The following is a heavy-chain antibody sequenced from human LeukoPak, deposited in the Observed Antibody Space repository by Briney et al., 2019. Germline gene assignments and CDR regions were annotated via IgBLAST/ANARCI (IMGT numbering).Heavy chain of an antibody. J-gene: IGHJ2*01. CDR1: GGSISSGASD. CDR3: ARAARQGFTMIVVPFFYFDL. D-gene: IGHD3-22*01. Sequence: NPSETLSLTCTVSGGSISSGASDWGWIRQHPKRGLEWVGYINHSGSTYYNPSLGSRVTMSVDTSKNQFSLKLSSVTAADLAVYYCARAARQGFTMIVVPFFYFDLWGRGTLVTVSS. V-gene: IGHV4-31*03. CDR2: INHSGST.